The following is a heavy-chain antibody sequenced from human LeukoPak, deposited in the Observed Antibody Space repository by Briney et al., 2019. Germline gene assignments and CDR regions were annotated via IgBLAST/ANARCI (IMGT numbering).Heavy chain of an antibody. V-gene: IGHV4-59*01. CDR2: ISYTGST. J-gene: IGHJ1*01. D-gene: IGHD6-19*01. CDR3: ARGLGR. Sequence: SETLSLTCTVSDGSMSSYYCSWIRQPPGKGLEWIGYISYTGSTSYNPSLKSRVTISVDWSKNQFSLRLTSVTAADTAVYYCARGLGRWGQGTLVTVSS. CDR1: DGSMSSYY.